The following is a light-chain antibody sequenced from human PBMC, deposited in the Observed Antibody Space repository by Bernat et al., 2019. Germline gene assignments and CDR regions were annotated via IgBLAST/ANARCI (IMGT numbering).Light chain of an antibody. J-gene: IGLJ2*01. V-gene: IGLV3-21*04. CDR2: YDN. Sequence: SYVLTQPPSVSLAPGNTARLTCGGNQIGSKSVHWYQQKPGQAPVLVIYYDNNRPSGIPERFSGSNSGDTATLTISRVEAGDEVDYYCQVWDTTTDHVIFGGGTKLTVL. CDR1: QIGSKS. CDR3: QVWDTTTDHVI.